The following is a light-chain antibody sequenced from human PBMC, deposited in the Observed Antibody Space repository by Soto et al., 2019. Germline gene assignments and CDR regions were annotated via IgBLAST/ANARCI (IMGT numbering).Light chain of an antibody. CDR1: QSVSSTY. V-gene: IGKV3D-15*01. J-gene: IGKJ1*01. CDR3: QQYNNWPGR. Sequence: DIVLTQSPGTLSLSPGERATLCCRASQSVSSTYLAWYHQKPGQAPRLPIYGAFKRATGTPLRFSGSGSGTEFTLTISSLQSENFAVYNCQQYNNWPGRFGQGTKGDI. CDR2: GAF.